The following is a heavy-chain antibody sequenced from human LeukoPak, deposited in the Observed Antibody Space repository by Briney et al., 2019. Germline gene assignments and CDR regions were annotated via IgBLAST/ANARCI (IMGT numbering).Heavy chain of an antibody. CDR3: ARGRFLEWLLRKHFDY. CDR1: GGSFSGYY. D-gene: IGHD3-3*01. Sequence: PSETLSLTCAVYGGSFSGYYWSWIRQPPGKGLEWIGEINHSGSTNYNPSLKSRVTISVDTSKNQFSLKLSSVTAADTAVYYCARGRFLEWLLRKHFDYWGQGTLVTVSS. V-gene: IGHV4-34*01. J-gene: IGHJ4*02. CDR2: INHSGST.